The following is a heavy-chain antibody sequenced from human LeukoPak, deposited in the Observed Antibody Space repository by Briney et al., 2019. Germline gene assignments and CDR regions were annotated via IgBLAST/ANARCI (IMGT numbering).Heavy chain of an antibody. D-gene: IGHD3-22*01. V-gene: IGHV1-69*04. CDR3: AYYYDSSGHYDYFDY. J-gene: IGHJ4*02. CDR2: IIPILGIA. CDR1: GGTFSSYA. Sequence: SVKVSCKASGGTFSSYAISWVRQAPGQGLEWMGRIIPILGIANYAQKFQGRVTITADKSTSTAYMELSSLRSEDTAVYYCAYYYDSSGHYDYFDYWGQGTLVTVSS.